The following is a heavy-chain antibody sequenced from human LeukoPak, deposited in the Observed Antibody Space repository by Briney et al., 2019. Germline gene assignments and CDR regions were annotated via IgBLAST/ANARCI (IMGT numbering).Heavy chain of an antibody. V-gene: IGHV3-49*04. D-gene: IGHD3-10*01. CDR2: IRSKAYGGTT. Sequence: PGGSLRLSCTASGFTFGDYAMSWVRQAPGKGLEWVGFIRSKAYGGTTEYAASVKGRFTISRDDSKSVAYLQMNSLKTEDTAVYYCTRHGQYGSGSYYNWFDPWGQGTLVTVSS. CDR1: GFTFGDYA. J-gene: IGHJ5*02. CDR3: TRHGQYGSGSYYNWFDP.